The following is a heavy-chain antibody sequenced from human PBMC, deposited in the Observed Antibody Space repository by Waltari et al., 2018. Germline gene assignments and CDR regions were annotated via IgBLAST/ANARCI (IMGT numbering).Heavy chain of an antibody. V-gene: IGHV3-48*04. CDR3: ARDEVVVAGVPHDY. J-gene: IGHJ4*02. Sequence: EVHLVESGGGLVQPGGSLTLSCASSGFDFNTYSMNWVRQAPGKGLKWLSYISSSSQTTYYADSVRGRFTISRDNAQNSLYLHMNSLRAEDTAVYYCARDEVVVAGVPHDYWGQGTLVTVSS. CDR2: ISSSSQTT. D-gene: IGHD2-15*01. CDR1: GFDFNTYS.